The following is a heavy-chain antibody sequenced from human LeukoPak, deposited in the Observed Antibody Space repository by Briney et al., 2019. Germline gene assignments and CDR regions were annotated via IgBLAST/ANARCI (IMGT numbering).Heavy chain of an antibody. CDR2: IRYDGSNK. Sequence: GGSLRLSCAASGFTFSSYGMHWVRQAPGKGLEWVAFIRYDGSNKYYADSVKGRFTISRDNAKNSLYLQMNSLRAEDTAVYHCATGRSCTTCYLPDYWGQGTLVTVSS. J-gene: IGHJ4*02. V-gene: IGHV3-30*02. CDR3: ATGRSCTTCYLPDY. D-gene: IGHD2-2*01. CDR1: GFTFSSYG.